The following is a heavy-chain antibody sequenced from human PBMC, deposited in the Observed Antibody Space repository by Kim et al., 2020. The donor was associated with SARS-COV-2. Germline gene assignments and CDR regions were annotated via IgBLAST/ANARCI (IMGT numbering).Heavy chain of an antibody. V-gene: IGHV3-21*01. CDR3: ARERYFDY. CDR2: ISSSSSYI. Sequence: GGSLRLSCAASGFSFSGYSMNWVRQAPGKGLEWFSSISSSSSYIYYADSVKGRFTISRDNAKNSLYLQMNSLTAEDTAVYYCARERYFDYWGQGTLVTVSS. J-gene: IGHJ4*02. CDR1: GFSFSGYS.